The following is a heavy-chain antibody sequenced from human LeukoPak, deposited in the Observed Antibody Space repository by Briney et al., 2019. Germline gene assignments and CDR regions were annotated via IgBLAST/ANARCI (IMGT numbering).Heavy chain of an antibody. Sequence: GGSLRLSCAASGFTFSRYWLSWVRQAPGKGLEWVANIKQDGSEKEHVDSVKGRFTISRDNAKNSLYLQLNSLRVEDTAVYYCAGGSGWLIEVYWGQGTLVTVS. V-gene: IGHV3-7*01. J-gene: IGHJ4*02. CDR2: IKQDGSEK. CDR3: AGGSGWLIEVY. CDR1: GFTFSRYW. D-gene: IGHD6-19*01.